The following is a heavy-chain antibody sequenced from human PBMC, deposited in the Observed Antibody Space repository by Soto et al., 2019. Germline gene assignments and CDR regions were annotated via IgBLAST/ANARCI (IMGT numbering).Heavy chain of an antibody. CDR1: GASISGFY. CDR2: IYATGTT. Sequence: ETLSLTCTVSGASISGFYWSWIRKSAGKGLEWIWRIYATGTTDYNPSLKSRVMMSVDTSKKQFSLKLRSVTAADTAVYYCVRDGTKTLRDWFDPWGQGISVTVSS. V-gene: IGHV4-4*07. CDR3: VRDGTKTLRDWFDP. J-gene: IGHJ5*02. D-gene: IGHD1-1*01.